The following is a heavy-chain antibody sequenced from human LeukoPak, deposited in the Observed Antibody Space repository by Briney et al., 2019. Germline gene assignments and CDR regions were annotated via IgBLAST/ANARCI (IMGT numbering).Heavy chain of an antibody. CDR1: GGTFSSYA. CDR3: ARLLGVGYCSGGSCSNNWFDP. J-gene: IGHJ5*02. Sequence: SVKVSCKASGGTFSSYAISWVRQAPGQGLEWMGRIIPIFGIANYAQKFQGRVTITADKSTSTAYMELSSLRSEDTAVYYCARLLGVGYCSGGSCSNNWFDPWGQGTLVTVSS. CDR2: IIPIFGIA. V-gene: IGHV1-69*04. D-gene: IGHD2-15*01.